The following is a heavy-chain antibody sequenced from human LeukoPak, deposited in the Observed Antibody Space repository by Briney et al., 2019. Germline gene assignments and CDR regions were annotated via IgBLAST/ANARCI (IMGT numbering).Heavy chain of an antibody. D-gene: IGHD3-10*01. CDR1: GFTFSSYG. J-gene: IGHJ5*02. CDR3: ARVSSRITMVRGAPFFWFDP. V-gene: IGHV3-23*01. Sequence: GGTLRLSCAASGFTFSSYGMSWVRPAPGKGLEWVSAISGSGGSTYYADSVKGRFTISRDNSKNTLYLQMNSLRAEETAVYYCARVSSRITMVRGAPFFWFDPWGQGTLVTVSS. CDR2: ISGSGGST.